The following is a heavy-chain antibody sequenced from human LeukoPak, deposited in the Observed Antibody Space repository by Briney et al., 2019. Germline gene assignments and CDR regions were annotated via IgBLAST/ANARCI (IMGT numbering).Heavy chain of an antibody. CDR1: GYTFTGCY. D-gene: IGHD5-12*01. J-gene: IGHJ4*02. Sequence: ASVKVSCKASGYTFTGCYMHWVRQAPGQGLEWMGWINLNSGGTNYAQKFQGRVTMTRDTSISTAYMELSRLRSDDTAVYYCARDDDIVATIDFDYWGQGTLVTVSS. CDR3: ARDDDIVATIDFDY. V-gene: IGHV1-2*02. CDR2: INLNSGGT.